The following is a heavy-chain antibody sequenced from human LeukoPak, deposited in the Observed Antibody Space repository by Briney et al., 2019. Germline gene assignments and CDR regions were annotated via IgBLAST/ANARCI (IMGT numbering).Heavy chain of an antibody. CDR2: IGTAGDT. CDR1: GFTFSSYD. Sequence: PGGSLRPSCAASGFTFSSYDMHWVRQATGKGLEWVSAIGTAGDTYYPGSVKGRFTISRENAKNTLYLQMNSLRAEDTAVYYCARDRKDYGDYGYFDYWGQGTLVTVSS. J-gene: IGHJ4*02. V-gene: IGHV3-13*01. D-gene: IGHD4-17*01. CDR3: ARDRKDYGDYGYFDY.